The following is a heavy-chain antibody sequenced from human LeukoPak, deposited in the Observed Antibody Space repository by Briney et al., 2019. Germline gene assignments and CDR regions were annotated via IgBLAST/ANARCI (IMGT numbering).Heavy chain of an antibody. CDR1: GFTFGDYA. V-gene: IGHV3-21*01. J-gene: IGHJ4*02. D-gene: IGHD3-10*01. CDR2: ISSSSSYI. Sequence: GGSLRLSCTASGFTFGDYAMSWFRQAPGKGLEWVSSISSSSSYIYYADSVKGRFTISRDNAKNSLYLQMNSLRAEDTAVYYCARDLGYYGSGSFDYWGQGTLVTVSS. CDR3: ARDLGYYGSGSFDY.